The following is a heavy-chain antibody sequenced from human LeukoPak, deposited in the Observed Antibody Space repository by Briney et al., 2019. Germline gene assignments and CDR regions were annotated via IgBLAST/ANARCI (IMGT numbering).Heavy chain of an antibody. J-gene: IGHJ4*02. CDR2: TRYDGSTE. CDR1: GYTFSSFG. CDR3: AKEGPIAASGYYFDY. V-gene: IGHV3-30*02. Sequence: GGSLRLSCAASGYTFSSFGMHWVRQAPGKGLEWVAFTRYDGSTENYADSVKGRFTISRDNSKDTLYLQMNSLRLEDTAVYFCAKEGPIAASGYYFDYWGQGALVTVSS. D-gene: IGHD6-13*01.